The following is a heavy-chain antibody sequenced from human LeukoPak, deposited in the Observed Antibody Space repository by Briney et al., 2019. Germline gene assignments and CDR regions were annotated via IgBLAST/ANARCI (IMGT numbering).Heavy chain of an antibody. CDR3: ARGIPASAYFDY. V-gene: IGHV4-4*07. CDR1: GGSISHYY. CDR2: IYSSGTT. J-gene: IGHJ4*02. Sequence: SETLSLTCTVSGGSISHYYWSWIRQPAGKGLEWIGHIYSSGTTNYNPSLESRVTMSVDTSTNQFSLKVTSVTAADTAMYYCARGIPASAYFDYWGQGTLVIVSP. D-gene: IGHD6-13*01.